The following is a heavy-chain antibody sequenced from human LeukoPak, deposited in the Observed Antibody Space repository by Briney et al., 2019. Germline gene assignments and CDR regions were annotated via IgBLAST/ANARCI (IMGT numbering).Heavy chain of an antibody. CDR2: IIPIFGTA. Sequence: SVKVSCKASGYTFTSYYMHWARQAPGQGLEWMGGIIPIFGTANYAQKFQGRVTITADESTSTAYMELSSLRSEDTAVYYCARKPTRLYYFDYWGQGTPVTVSS. CDR1: GYTFTSYY. J-gene: IGHJ4*02. CDR3: ARKPTRLYYFDY. D-gene: IGHD2-21*02. V-gene: IGHV1-69*13.